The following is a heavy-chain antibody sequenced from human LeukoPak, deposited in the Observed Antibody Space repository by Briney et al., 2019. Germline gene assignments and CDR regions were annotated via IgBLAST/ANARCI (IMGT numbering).Heavy chain of an antibody. CDR1: GGSTSGRY. D-gene: IGHD1-26*01. V-gene: IGHV4-39*02. J-gene: IGHJ4*02. Sequence: SETLSLTCTVSGGSTSGRYWGWIRQPPGKGLEWIGSIYYSGSTYYNPSLKSRVTISVDTSKNQFSLKLSSVTAADTAVYYCARDGWELLLDYWGQGTLVTVSS. CDR2: IYYSGST. CDR3: ARDGWELLLDY.